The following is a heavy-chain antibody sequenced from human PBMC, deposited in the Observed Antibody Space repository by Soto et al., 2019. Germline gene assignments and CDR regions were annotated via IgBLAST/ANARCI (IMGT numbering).Heavy chain of an antibody. J-gene: IGHJ6*02. Sequence: GGSLRLSCAASGFTFSSYAMSWVRQAPGKGLEWVSTISGSGGSPYYADSVKGRFTISRDNSKNTLYLQMISLRAEDTALYYCARALYGSGSYYVSYYGMDVWGQGTTVTVSS. CDR2: ISGSGGSP. D-gene: IGHD3-10*01. CDR3: ARALYGSGSYYVSYYGMDV. CDR1: GFTFSSYA. V-gene: IGHV3-23*01.